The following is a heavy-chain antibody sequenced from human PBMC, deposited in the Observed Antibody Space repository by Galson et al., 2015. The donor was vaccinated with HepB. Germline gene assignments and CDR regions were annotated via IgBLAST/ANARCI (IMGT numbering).Heavy chain of an antibody. CDR3: AVSKGAAGTSPYFDY. CDR2: IRYDGGNK. D-gene: IGHD6-13*01. J-gene: IGHJ4*02. V-gene: IGHV3-30*02. Sequence: SLRLSCAASGFTFSSYGMHWVRQAPGKGLEWVAFIRYDGGNKYYADSVKGRFTISRDNSKNTLYLQMNSLRAEDTAVYYCAVSKGAAGTSPYFDYWGQGTLVTVSS. CDR1: GFTFSSYG.